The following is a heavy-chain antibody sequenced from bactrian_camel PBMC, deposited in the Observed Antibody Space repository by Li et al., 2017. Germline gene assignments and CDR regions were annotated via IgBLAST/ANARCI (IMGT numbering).Heavy chain of an antibody. CDR2: INSGGGST. CDR3: AAGDLDGGYSETDFGY. CDR1: GFTFSTYW. V-gene: IGHV3S1*01. Sequence: QLVESGGGLVQPGGSLRLSCATSGFTFSTYWFYWVRQAPGKGLEWVSAINSGGGSTYYADSVKGRFTVSRDNAKNTLYLQMNSLKTEDTAMYYCAAGDLDGGYSETDFGYWGQGTQVTVS. J-gene: IGHJ6*01. D-gene: IGHD2*01.